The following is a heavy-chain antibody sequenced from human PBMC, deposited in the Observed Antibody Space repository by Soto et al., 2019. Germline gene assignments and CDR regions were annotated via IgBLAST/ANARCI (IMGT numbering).Heavy chain of an antibody. D-gene: IGHD3-10*01. CDR3: AKGYGSGSPPGFDY. V-gene: IGHV3-66*01. Sequence: GGSLRLSCAASGFTVSTNNMNWVRQAPGKGLEWVSVIYSGGNTYYTDSVKGRFIVSRDNSKNAVFLQMNILRDDDTAVYYCAKGYGSGSPPGFDYWGQGTLVTVSS. CDR1: GFTVSTNN. J-gene: IGHJ4*02. CDR2: IYSGGNT.